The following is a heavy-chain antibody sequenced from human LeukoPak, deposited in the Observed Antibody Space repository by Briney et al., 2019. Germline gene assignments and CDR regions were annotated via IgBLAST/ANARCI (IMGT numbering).Heavy chain of an antibody. Sequence: PGGSLRLSCAASGITFRSYAMSWVRQAPGRGLERVSIISDSGGVTYYADSVKGRFTISRDNSKNTLYLQMNSLRVEDTAVYYCAKRPGGSGKYFDSWGHGTLVTVSS. J-gene: IGHJ4*01. CDR1: GITFRSYA. D-gene: IGHD1-1*01. V-gene: IGHV3-23*01. CDR2: ISDSGGVT. CDR3: AKRPGGSGKYFDS.